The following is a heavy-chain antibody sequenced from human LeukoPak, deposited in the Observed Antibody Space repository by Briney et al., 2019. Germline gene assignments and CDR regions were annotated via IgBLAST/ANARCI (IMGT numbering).Heavy chain of an antibody. D-gene: IGHD3-10*01. CDR3: ARGSITMVRGVIIPNYFDY. Sequence: GGSLRLSCAASGFTVSSNYMSWVRQAPGKGLEWVSVIYSGGSTYYADSVKGRFTISRDNSKNTLYLQMNSLRAEDTAVYYCARGSITMVRGVIIPNYFDYWGQGTLVTVSS. J-gene: IGHJ4*02. V-gene: IGHV3-66*01. CDR2: IYSGGST. CDR1: GFTVSSNY.